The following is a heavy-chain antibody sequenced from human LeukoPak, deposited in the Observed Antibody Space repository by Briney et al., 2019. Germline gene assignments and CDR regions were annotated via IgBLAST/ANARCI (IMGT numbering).Heavy chain of an antibody. D-gene: IGHD6-19*01. V-gene: IGHV3-9*01. CDR3: AKDRARGWHDAFDI. CDR1: GFTFDDYA. CDR2: ISWNSGSI. Sequence: GRSLRLSCAASGFTFDDYAMHWVRQAPGKGLEWVSGISWNSGSIGYADSVKGRFTISRDNAKNSLYLQMNNLRAEDTALYYCAKDRARGWHDAFDIWGQGTMVTVSS. J-gene: IGHJ3*02.